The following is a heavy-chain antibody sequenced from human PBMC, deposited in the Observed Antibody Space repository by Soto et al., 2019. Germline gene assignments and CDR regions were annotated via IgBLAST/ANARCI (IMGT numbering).Heavy chain of an antibody. CDR3: AKDHRQQLAYYYGMDV. J-gene: IGHJ6*02. CDR1: GFTFSSYG. D-gene: IGHD1-1*01. CDR2: ISADGSNK. V-gene: IGHV3-30*18. Sequence: QVQLVESGGGVVQPGRSLRLSCAASGFTFSSYGVHWVRQAPVKGLEWVALISADGSNKYYADSVKGRFTISRDNSKNTLYLQMNSLRGEDTAVYYCAKDHRQQLAYYYGMDVWGQGTTVTVSS.